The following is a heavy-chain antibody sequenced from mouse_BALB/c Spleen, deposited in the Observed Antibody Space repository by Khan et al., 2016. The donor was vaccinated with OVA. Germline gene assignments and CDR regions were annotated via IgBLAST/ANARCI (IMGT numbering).Heavy chain of an antibody. D-gene: IGHD1-1*02. J-gene: IGHJ3*01. Sequence: QVRLQQSGAELAKPGSSVKMSCVASGYAFTTYWMHWIKQRPGQGLEWIGYINPSTGYIENNQKFKDKATLTTDASSSTAYMQLSSLTSEDSAVYYCTRRELFGILVYWGQGTQVTVSA. CDR2: INPSTGYI. V-gene: IGHV1-7*01. CDR1: GYAFTTYW. CDR3: TRRELFGILVY.